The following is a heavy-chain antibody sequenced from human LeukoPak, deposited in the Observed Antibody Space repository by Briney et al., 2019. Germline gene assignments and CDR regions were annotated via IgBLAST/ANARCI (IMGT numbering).Heavy chain of an antibody. CDR2: INPSGGST. CDR1: GYTFTSYY. CDR3: ARDNVYDSSGYYSPRLDY. Sequence: GASVKVSCKASGYTFTSYYMHWVRQAPGQGLEWMGIINPSGGSTSYAQKFQGRVTMTRDTSISTAYMELSRLRSDDTAVYYCARDNVYDSSGYYSPRLDYWGRGTLVTVSS. V-gene: IGHV1-46*01. D-gene: IGHD3-22*01. J-gene: IGHJ4*02.